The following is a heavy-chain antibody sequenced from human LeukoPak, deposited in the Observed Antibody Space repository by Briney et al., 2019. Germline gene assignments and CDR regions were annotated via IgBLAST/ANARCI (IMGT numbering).Heavy chain of an antibody. Sequence: GGSLRLSCAASGFSFSNYWMSWVRQAPGKGLEWVANIKQDGSEIYSVASVKGRFTISRDNAKNSLYLQTNSLRAEDTAVYYCARAGQEWFGDLGFDYWGQGTLVTVSS. V-gene: IGHV3-7*01. CDR2: IKQDGSEI. CDR3: ARAGQEWFGDLGFDY. J-gene: IGHJ4*02. CDR1: GFSFSNYW. D-gene: IGHD3-10*01.